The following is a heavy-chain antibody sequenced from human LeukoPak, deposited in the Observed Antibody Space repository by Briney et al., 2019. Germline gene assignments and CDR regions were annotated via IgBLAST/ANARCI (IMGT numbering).Heavy chain of an antibody. CDR1: GGSFSGYY. CDR3: ARCENYDFWSTKYYYYYMDV. J-gene: IGHJ6*03. V-gene: IGHV4-34*01. CDR2: INHSGST. Sequence: KRSETLSLTCAVYGGSFSGYYWSWIRQPPGKGLEWIGEINHSGSTNYNPSLKSRVTISVDTSKNQFSLKLSSVTAADTAVYYCARCENYDFWSTKYYYYYMDVWGKGTTVTVSS. D-gene: IGHD3-3*01.